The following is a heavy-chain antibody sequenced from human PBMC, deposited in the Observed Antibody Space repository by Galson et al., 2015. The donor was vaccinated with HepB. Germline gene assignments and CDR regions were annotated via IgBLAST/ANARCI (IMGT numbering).Heavy chain of an antibody. D-gene: IGHD1-26*01. V-gene: IGHV3-30*18. J-gene: IGHJ6*03. CDR3: AKDGENIVGATIGWYYYYYYMDV. CDR1: GFTFSSYG. CDR2: ISYGGSNK. Sequence: SLRLSCAASGFTFSSYGMHWVRQAPGKGLEWVAVISYGGSNKYYADSVKGRFTISRDNSKNTLYLQMNSLRAEDTAVYYCAKDGENIVGATIGWYYYYYYMDVWGKGTTVTVSS.